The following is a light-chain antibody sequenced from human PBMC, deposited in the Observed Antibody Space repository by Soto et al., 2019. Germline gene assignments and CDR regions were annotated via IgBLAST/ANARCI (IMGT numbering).Light chain of an antibody. Sequence: QPVLTQPPSVSGAPGQRVTISCTGSSSNIGGGYDVHWYQQLPGTAPKLLIYGNSNRPSGVPDRFSGSKSGTSASLAITGLQAEDEADYYCQSYDSSLSGYVFGTGTKVTVL. CDR2: GNS. CDR1: SSNIGGGYD. V-gene: IGLV1-40*01. CDR3: QSYDSSLSGYV. J-gene: IGLJ1*01.